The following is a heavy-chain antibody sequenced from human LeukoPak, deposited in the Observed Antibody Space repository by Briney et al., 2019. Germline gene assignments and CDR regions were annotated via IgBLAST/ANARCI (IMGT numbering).Heavy chain of an antibody. Sequence: ASVKVSCKASGYTFTGYYMHWVRQAPGQGLEWMGWINPNSGGTNYAQKFQGRVTMTRDTSISTAYMELSRLRSDDTAVYYCARNPPGYSSSWYYGYWGQGTLVTVSS. CDR2: INPNSGGT. J-gene: IGHJ4*02. V-gene: IGHV1-2*02. CDR1: GYTFTGYY. CDR3: ARNPPGYSSSWYYGY. D-gene: IGHD6-13*01.